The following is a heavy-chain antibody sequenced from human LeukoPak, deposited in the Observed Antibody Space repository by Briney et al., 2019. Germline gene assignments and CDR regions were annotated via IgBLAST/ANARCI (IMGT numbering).Heavy chain of an antibody. V-gene: IGHV1-69*05. J-gene: IGHJ4*02. D-gene: IGHD3-9*01. CDR1: GGTFSSYA. CDR3: AGRSVDYDILTGYSFDY. CDR2: IIPIFGTA. Sequence: ASVKVSCKASGGTFSSYAISWVRQAPGQGLEWMGRIIPIFGTASYAQKFQGRVTITTYESTSTAYMELSSLRSEDTAVYYCAGRSVDYDILTGYSFDYWGQGTLVTVSS.